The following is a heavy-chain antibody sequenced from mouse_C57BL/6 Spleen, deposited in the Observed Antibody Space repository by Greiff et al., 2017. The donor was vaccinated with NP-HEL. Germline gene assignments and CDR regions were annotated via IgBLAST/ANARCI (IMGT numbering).Heavy chain of an antibody. D-gene: IGHD1-1*01. CDR1: GYTFTDYY. J-gene: IGHJ2*01. CDR3: ARPQDYGSSYYFDY. CDR2: INPYNGGT. Sequence: VQLQQSGPVLVKPGASVKMSCKASGYTFTDYYMNWVKQSHGKSLEWIGVINPYNGGTSYNQKFKGKATLTVDKSSSTAYMELNSLTSEDSAVYYCARPQDYGSSYYFDYWGQGTTLTVSS. V-gene: IGHV1-19*01.